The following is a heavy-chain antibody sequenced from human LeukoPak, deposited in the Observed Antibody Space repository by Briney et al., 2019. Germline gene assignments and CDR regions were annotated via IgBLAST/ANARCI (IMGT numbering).Heavy chain of an antibody. Sequence: GASVKVPCKVSGYTLTELSMHWVRQAPGKGLEWMGGFDPEDGETIYAQKFQGRVTMTEDTSTDTAYMELSSLRSEDTAVYYCATGSLLSGYSSSWSRDYWGQGTLATVSS. J-gene: IGHJ4*02. CDR1: GYTLTELS. D-gene: IGHD6-13*01. V-gene: IGHV1-24*01. CDR2: FDPEDGET. CDR3: ATGSLLSGYSSSWSRDY.